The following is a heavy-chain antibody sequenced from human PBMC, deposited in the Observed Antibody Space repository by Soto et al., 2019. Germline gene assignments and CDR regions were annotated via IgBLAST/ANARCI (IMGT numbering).Heavy chain of an antibody. CDR2: IIPILGIA. Sequence: QVQLVQSGAEVKKPGSSVKVSCKASGGTFSSYTISWVRKAPGQGLEWMGRIIPILGIANYAQKFQGRVTITADKSTSTAYMELSSLRSEDTAVYYCALGAYYYGSGSYQTPSAFWGQGTTVTVSS. V-gene: IGHV1-69*02. CDR1: GGTFSSYT. J-gene: IGHJ6*02. CDR3: ALGAYYYGSGSYQTPSAF. D-gene: IGHD3-10*01.